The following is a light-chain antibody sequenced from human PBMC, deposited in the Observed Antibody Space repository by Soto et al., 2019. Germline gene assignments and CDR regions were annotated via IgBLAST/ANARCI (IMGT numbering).Light chain of an antibody. CDR2: DVS. V-gene: IGLV2-14*01. Sequence: QHASGVGSTGKKKTISCPGTSSDVGGYNYVSWYQQHPGKAPKLRIYDVSYRPSGVSDRFSGSKSGNTASLTISGLQAEDEAFFFCDEDAIRSSFPVGTWTKATV. CDR3: DEDAIRSSFP. CDR1: SSDVGGYNY. J-gene: IGLJ1*01.